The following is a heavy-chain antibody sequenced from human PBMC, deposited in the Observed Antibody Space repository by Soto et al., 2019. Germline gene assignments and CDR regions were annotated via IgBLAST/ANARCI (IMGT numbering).Heavy chain of an antibody. CDR3: ARDWNSTQTVCYDVFDP. CDR2: ISTSNGKT. V-gene: IGHV1-18*01. CDR1: GYSFTKFG. Sequence: QVHLVQSGAEVKKPGASVKVSCKASGYSFTKFGISWVRQGPGQGLEWMGWISTSNGKTNYAQKFHGRVIVTTDTSTSTAYMELRSLRSDDTAFYYCARDWNSTQTVCYDVFDPWGQGTPVTVSS. D-gene: IGHD2-8*01. J-gene: IGHJ5*02.